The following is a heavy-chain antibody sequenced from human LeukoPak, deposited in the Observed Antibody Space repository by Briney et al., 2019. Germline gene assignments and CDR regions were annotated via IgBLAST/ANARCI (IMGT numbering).Heavy chain of an antibody. Sequence: GGSLRLSCAASGFTFSSYAMSWVRQAPGKGLEWVSGISGSGGSTYYADSVKGRFTISRDNSKNTLYLQMSSLRADDTAVYYCAKGGPNGPSGYWGQGTLVTVSS. CDR3: AKGGPNGPSGY. J-gene: IGHJ4*02. CDR1: GFTFSSYA. V-gene: IGHV3-23*01. D-gene: IGHD1-26*01. CDR2: ISGSGGST.